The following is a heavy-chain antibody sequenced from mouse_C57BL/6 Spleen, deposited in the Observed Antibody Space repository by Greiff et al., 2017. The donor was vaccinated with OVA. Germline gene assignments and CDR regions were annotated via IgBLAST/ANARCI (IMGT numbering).Heavy chain of an antibody. CDR2: IGPGSGST. V-gene: IGHV1-77*01. Sequence: VQRVESGAELVKPGASVKISCKASGYTFTDYYINWVKQRPGQGLEWIGKIGPGSGSTYYNEKFKGKATLTADKSSSTAYMQLSSLTSEDSAVYFGARERGYGYDVGYYAMDYWGQGTSVTVSS. D-gene: IGHD2-2*01. CDR3: ARERGYGYDVGYYAMDY. CDR1: GYTFTDYY. J-gene: IGHJ4*01.